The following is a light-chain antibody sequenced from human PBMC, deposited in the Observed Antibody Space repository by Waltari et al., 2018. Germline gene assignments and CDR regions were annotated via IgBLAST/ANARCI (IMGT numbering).Light chain of an antibody. Sequence: DIVMTQSPESLAVSLGERATINCTSSESVLYSRNNKDHLAWYQQKPGQRPKLLIYWASTRESGVPDRFSGSGSGTEFTLTINSLQAEDVAVYYCQQYYNTPLTFGGGTKVEIK. CDR2: WAS. V-gene: IGKV4-1*01. CDR3: QQYYNTPLT. CDR1: ESVLYSRNNKDH. J-gene: IGKJ4*01.